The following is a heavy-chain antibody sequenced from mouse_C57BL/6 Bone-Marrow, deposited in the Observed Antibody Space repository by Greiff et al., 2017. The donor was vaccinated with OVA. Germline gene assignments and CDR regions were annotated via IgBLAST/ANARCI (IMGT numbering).Heavy chain of an antibody. CDR3: TTYRY. Sequence: VQLQQSGAELVRPGASVKLSCTASGFNIKDDYMHWVKERPEQGLEWIGWIDPENGDTEYASKFQGKATITADQSSKTVYLHLSSLTSEDTAVYYCTTYRYWGQGTTLTVSS. J-gene: IGHJ2*01. V-gene: IGHV14-4*01. CDR1: GFNIKDDY. CDR2: IDPENGDT.